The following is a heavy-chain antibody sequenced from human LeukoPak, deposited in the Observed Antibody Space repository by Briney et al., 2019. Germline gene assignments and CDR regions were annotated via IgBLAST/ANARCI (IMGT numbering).Heavy chain of an antibody. CDR2: IRQDGGAT. Sequence: GGSLRLSCTASGFTFTDYWMTWVRQAPGQELEWLANIRQDGGATFYGGSVKGRFTISRDNAKNSLFLQMNSLRAEDTAVYYCATSKDTAGGPYWGQGTLVTVSS. D-gene: IGHD6-13*01. CDR1: GFTFTDYW. V-gene: IGHV3-7*01. CDR3: ATSKDTAGGPY. J-gene: IGHJ4*02.